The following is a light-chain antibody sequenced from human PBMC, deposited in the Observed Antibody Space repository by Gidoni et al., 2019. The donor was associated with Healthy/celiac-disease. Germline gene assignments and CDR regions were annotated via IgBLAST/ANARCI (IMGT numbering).Light chain of an antibody. V-gene: IGKV1-33*01. Sequence: DIKMTQSPSSLSASVGDRVTITCQASQDISNYLNWYQQKPGKAPKLLFYDASNLETGVPPRFSGSGSGTDFTFTISSLQPEDIATYYCQQYDNLPITFGQGTRLEIK. CDR1: QDISNY. CDR2: DAS. J-gene: IGKJ5*01. CDR3: QQYDNLPIT.